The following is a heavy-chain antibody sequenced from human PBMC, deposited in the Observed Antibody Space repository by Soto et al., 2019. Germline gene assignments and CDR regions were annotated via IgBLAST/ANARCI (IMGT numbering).Heavy chain of an antibody. CDR1: GFTFSTYG. J-gene: IGHJ6*02. D-gene: IGHD3-10*01. CDR3: AKDGSGQVDYYYCGVDV. CDR2: ISYDGSNK. V-gene: IGHV3-30*18. Sequence: QVQLVESGGGVVQPGRSLRLSCAASGFTFSTYGMYWVRQAPGKGLEWVAVISYDGSNKYYADSVKGRFTISRDNSKNTLYLKMDSLRAEDTAVYYCAKDGSGQVDYYYCGVDVWGQGTTVTVSS.